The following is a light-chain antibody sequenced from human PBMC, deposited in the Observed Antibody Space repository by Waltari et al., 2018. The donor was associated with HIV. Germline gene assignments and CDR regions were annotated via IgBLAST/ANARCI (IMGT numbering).Light chain of an antibody. V-gene: IGKV4-1*01. CDR2: WAS. Sequence: DIVITQSPASLPVSLGERASINCTSSQSVPYNGYKYLAWYQQRPGQPPKLVIYWASTRESGVPDRFSGSGSGTNFTRTINNLQAEDAAIYYCQQYYGTLLTFGGGTKVEIK. CDR3: QQYYGTLLT. J-gene: IGKJ4*01. CDR1: QSVPYNGYKY.